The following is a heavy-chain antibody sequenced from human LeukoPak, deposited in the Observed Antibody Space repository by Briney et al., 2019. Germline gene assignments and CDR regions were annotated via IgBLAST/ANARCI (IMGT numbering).Heavy chain of an antibody. CDR1: GFTFSGYA. CDR3: AKAGPIGYCSSTSCYEGGTFDY. Sequence: GGSLRLSCAASGFTFSGYAMSWVRQAPGKGLEWVSAISGSGGSTYYADSVKGRFTISRDNSKNTLYLQMNSLRAEDTAVYYCAKAGPIGYCSSTSCYEGGTFDYWGQGTLVTVSS. V-gene: IGHV3-23*01. D-gene: IGHD2-2*01. CDR2: ISGSGGST. J-gene: IGHJ4*02.